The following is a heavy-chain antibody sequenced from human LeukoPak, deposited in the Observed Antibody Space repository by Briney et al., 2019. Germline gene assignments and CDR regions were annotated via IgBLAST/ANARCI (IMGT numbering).Heavy chain of an antibody. CDR2: INPSGGST. D-gene: IGHD4-11*01. J-gene: IGHJ5*02. CDR3: ARALGDDYSKSRWFDP. CDR1: GYTFTSYY. Sequence: ASVKVSCKGSGYTFTSYYMQWVRQAPGQELEWMAIINPSGGSTSYAQKFQGRVTMTRDTSTSTVYMELSSLRSEDTAVYYCARALGDDYSKSRWFDPWGQGTVVTVSS. V-gene: IGHV1-46*01.